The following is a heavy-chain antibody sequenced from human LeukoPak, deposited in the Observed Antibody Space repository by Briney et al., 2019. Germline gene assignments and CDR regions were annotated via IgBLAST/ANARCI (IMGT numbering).Heavy chain of an antibody. D-gene: IGHD3-22*01. CDR3: TTGVYYYDEFDY. J-gene: IGHJ4*02. CDR1: GFTFSNAW. CDR2: IKSKTDGGTT. Sequence: GGSLRLSCAASGFTFSNAWMSWVRQAPGKGLEWVGRIKSKTDGGTTDYAAPVKGRFTISRDDSKNTLYLQMNSLKTEDTAVYYCTTGVYYYDEFDYWGQGTLVTVSS. V-gene: IGHV3-15*01.